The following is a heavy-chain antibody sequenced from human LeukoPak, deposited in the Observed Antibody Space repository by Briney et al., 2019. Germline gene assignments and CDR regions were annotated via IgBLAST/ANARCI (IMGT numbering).Heavy chain of an antibody. Sequence: SETLSLTCTVSGGSISSSSYYWGWIRQPPGKGLEWIGNIYYSGSTYYNPSLKSRVTISVDTSKNQFSLKLSSVTAADTAVYYCARTRLVGAPKGYFDYWGQGTLVTVPS. J-gene: IGHJ4*02. V-gene: IGHV4-39*01. CDR2: IYYSGST. CDR3: ARTRLVGAPKGYFDY. D-gene: IGHD1-26*01. CDR1: GGSISSSSYY.